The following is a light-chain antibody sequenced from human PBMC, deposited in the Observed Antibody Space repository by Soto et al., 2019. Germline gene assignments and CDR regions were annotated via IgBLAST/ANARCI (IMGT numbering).Light chain of an antibody. CDR2: EVS. CDR1: SSDVGGYNY. J-gene: IGLJ2*01. V-gene: IGLV2-14*01. CDR3: SSYTSSSTLSSHVV. Sequence: QSALTQPASVSGSPGQSITISCTGTSSDVGGYNYVSWYQQHPGKAPKLMIYEVSNRPSGVSNRFSGSKSGNTASLTISGLQAEDEADYYCSSYTSSSTLSSHVVFGGGTKLTVL.